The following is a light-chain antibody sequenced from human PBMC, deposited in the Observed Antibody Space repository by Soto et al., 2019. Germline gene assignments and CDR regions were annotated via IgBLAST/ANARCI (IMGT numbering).Light chain of an antibody. CDR2: AAS. J-gene: IGKJ4*01. V-gene: IGKV3-15*01. CDR1: QSVNSN. Sequence: EIVMTQSPATLSVSPGERATLACRASQSVNSNLAWYQQKPGQAPRLLIYAASTRATDIPAGFSGSGSGTEFTLTISSRQSEDFAVYYCQQYNNWPLTFGGGTKVEIK. CDR3: QQYNNWPLT.